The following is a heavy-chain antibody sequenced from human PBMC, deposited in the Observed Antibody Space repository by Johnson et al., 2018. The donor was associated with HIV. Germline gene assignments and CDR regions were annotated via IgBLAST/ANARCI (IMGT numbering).Heavy chain of an antibody. Sequence: VQLVESGGGVVHPGGPLRLSCEAPGFTFISYALNWVRQPPGKGLEWVAVIQYDGSDKTPPDSVRGRFTISRAGSKKTLYLEMNPLGAEDTAVYYCARGSRYTYDSDDAHLLHAFDIWGKGTMVTVSS. V-gene: IGHV3-30*04. CDR3: ARGSRYTYDSDDAHLLHAFDI. CDR1: GFTFISYA. CDR2: IQYDGSDK. D-gene: IGHD2/OR15-2a*01. J-gene: IGHJ3*02.